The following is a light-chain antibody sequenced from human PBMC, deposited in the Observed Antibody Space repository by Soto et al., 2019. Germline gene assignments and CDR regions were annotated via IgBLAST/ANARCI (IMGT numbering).Light chain of an antibody. J-gene: IGLJ2*01. CDR2: GVN. Sequence: QSVLTQPPSASGSLGQSVTISCTGTSSDVGGYNLVSWYQQHPGKAPKVIIYGVNKRPSGVPDRFSGSKSGNTASLTVSGLQADDESDYYCSSFAGSNNYVLFGGGTQLTVL. CDR1: SSDVGGYNL. V-gene: IGLV2-8*01. CDR3: SSFAGSNNYVL.